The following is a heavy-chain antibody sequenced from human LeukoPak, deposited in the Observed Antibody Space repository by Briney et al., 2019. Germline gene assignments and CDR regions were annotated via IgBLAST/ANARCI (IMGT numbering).Heavy chain of an antibody. V-gene: IGHV4-4*07. D-gene: IGHD3-16*01. J-gene: IGHJ4*02. CDR2: IFNLGIT. CDR3: ARGVWDSRDPLSYYFDH. CDR1: GGSISTYY. Sequence: PSETLSLTCTVSGGSISTYYWTWIRQPAGKGLDWIGRIFNLGITKYNPSLKSRVTMSVDTSKNQFSLKLTSVTAADTAVYYCARGVWDSRDPLSYYFDHWGQGTLVAVSS.